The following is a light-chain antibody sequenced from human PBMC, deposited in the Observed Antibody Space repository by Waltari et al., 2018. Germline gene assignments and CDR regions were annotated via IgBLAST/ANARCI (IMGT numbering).Light chain of an antibody. J-gene: IGKJ1*01. Sequence: IQLTQSPSSLSASVGDRVTITCRASQGISNHVAWYQQKPGRAPKLLIYFASTLESGVPSRLSGSGSGTDFSLTISSLQPEDFATYYCEQLNSYPRTFGQGTKVEIK. V-gene: IGKV1-9*01. CDR3: EQLNSYPRT. CDR1: QGISNH. CDR2: FAS.